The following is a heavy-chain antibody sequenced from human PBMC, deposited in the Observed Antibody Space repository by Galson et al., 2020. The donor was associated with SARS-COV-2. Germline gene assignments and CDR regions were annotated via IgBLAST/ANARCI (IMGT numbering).Heavy chain of an antibody. D-gene: IGHD4-4*01. Sequence: SETLSLTCTVSGGSFSSSSHYWGWIRQAPGKGLEWIGNIYYSGTTYYNPSLKSRTTISVDTSRRQFSLNLRSVTAADTAVYFCARRIKGVTTSFDYWGQGTLVTVSS. V-gene: IGHV4-39*01. CDR2: IYYSGTT. CDR3: ARRIKGVTTSFDY. CDR1: GGSFSSSSHY. J-gene: IGHJ4*02.